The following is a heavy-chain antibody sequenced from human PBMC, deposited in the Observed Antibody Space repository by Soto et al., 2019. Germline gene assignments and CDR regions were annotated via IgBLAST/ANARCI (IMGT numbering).Heavy chain of an antibody. J-gene: IGHJ6*02. D-gene: IGHD6-13*01. CDR2: IKSKTDGGTT. Sequence: EVQLVESGGGLVKPGGSLRLSCAASGFTFSNAWMNWVRQAPGKGLEWVGRIKSKTDGGTTDYAAPVKGRFTISRDDSKNTLYLQMKSLKTEDTAVYYCTTEAGSSSWYDYYYGMDVWGQGTTVTVSS. CDR3: TTEAGSSSWYDYYYGMDV. V-gene: IGHV3-15*07. CDR1: GFTFSNAW.